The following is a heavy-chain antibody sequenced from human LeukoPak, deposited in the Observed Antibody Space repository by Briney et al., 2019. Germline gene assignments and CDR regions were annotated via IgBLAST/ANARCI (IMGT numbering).Heavy chain of an antibody. V-gene: IGHV3-23*01. Sequence: GGSLRLSCAASGFTFSSYWMSWVRQAPGKGLEWVSAISGSGGSTYYADSVKGRFTISRDNSKNTLYLQMNSLRAEDTAVYCCAKDGRLRGYSPWGQGTLVTVSS. J-gene: IGHJ5*02. CDR3: AKDGRLRGYSP. D-gene: IGHD5-18*01. CDR2: ISGSGGST. CDR1: GFTFSSYW.